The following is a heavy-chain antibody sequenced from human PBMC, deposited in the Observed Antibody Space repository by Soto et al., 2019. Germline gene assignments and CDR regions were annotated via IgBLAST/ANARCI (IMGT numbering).Heavy chain of an antibody. D-gene: IGHD3-10*01. V-gene: IGHV3-53*02. CDR1: GFTVSSNY. Sequence: EVQLVETGGGLIQPGGSLRLSCAASGFTVSSNYMSWVRQAPGKGLEWVSVIYSGGSTYYADSVKGRFTISRDNSKNTLYLQMNSLRAEDTAVYYCARVERITIVRGVIRWFDPWGQGTLVTVSS. CDR2: IYSGGST. CDR3: ARVERITIVRGVIRWFDP. J-gene: IGHJ5*02.